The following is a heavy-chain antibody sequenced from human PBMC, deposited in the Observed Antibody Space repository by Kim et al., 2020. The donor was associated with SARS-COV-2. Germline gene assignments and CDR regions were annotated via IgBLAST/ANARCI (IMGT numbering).Heavy chain of an antibody. CDR3: ARGPLWIQLWLSERPRPRWFDP. V-gene: IGHV4-34*01. Sequence: SETLSLTCAVYGGSFSGYYWSWIRQPPGKGLEWIGEINHSGSTNYNPSLKSRVTISVDTSKNQFSLKLSSVTAADTAVYYCARGPLWIQLWLSERPRPRWFDPWGQGTLVTVSS. J-gene: IGHJ5*02. CDR2: INHSGST. CDR1: GGSFSGYY. D-gene: IGHD5-18*01.